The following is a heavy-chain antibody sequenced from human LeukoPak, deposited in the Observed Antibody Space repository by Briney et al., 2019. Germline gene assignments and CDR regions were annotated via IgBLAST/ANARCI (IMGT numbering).Heavy chain of an antibody. J-gene: IGHJ3*02. V-gene: IGHV3-43*02. CDR1: GFTFDDYA. CDR2: ISGDGGST. CDR3: ASDIVVVPAASDAFDI. D-gene: IGHD2-2*01. Sequence: GGSLRLSCAASGFTFDDYAMRWVRQAPGKGLEWVSLISGDGGSTYYADSVKGRFTISRGNSKNSLYLQMNSLRTEDTALYYCASDIVVVPAASDAFDIWGQGTMVTVSS.